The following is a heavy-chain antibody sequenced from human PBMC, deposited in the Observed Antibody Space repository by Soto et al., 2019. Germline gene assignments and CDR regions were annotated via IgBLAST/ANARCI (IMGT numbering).Heavy chain of an antibody. J-gene: IGHJ6*02. CDR1: GLEVSYNY. V-gene: IGHV3-53*01. CDR3: VRDSSQRAV. CDR2: LYNSETT. Sequence: GGSLRLSCAASGLEVSYNYMNWVRQAPGKGLEWVSVLYNSETTYYAESVKGRFTISRDGAKNSLYLQMSSLSVEDTAVYYCVRDSSQRAVWGQGTTVTVSS.